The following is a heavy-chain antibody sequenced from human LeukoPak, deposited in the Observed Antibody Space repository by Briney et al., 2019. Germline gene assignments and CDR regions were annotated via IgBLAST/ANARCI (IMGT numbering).Heavy chain of an antibody. CDR1: GYTFTSYG. CDR3: ARGPLAYCGGDCPSPLDY. J-gene: IGHJ4*02. Sequence: ASVKVSCKASGYTFTSYGISRVRQAPGQGLEWMGWISAYNGNTNYAQKLQGRVTMTTDTSTSTAYMELRSLRSDDTAVYYCARGPLAYCGGDCPSPLDYWGQGTLVTVSS. D-gene: IGHD2-21*02. V-gene: IGHV1-18*01. CDR2: ISAYNGNT.